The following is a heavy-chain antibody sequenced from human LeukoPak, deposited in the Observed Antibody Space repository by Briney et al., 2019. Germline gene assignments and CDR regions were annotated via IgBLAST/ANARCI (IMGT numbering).Heavy chain of an antibody. J-gene: IGHJ4*02. CDR1: GYTFSSYG. V-gene: IGHV1-18*01. CDR3: ARDCSGSSCYWIH. CDR2: ISAYNGNT. D-gene: IGHD2-15*01. Sequence: VSVKVSCKASGYTFSSYGISWVRQAPGQGLEWLGYISAYNGNTNYAQKVQGRITMTTDTSTSTAYMEMRSLRSDDTAVYYCARDCSGSSCYWIHWGQGTLVTVSS.